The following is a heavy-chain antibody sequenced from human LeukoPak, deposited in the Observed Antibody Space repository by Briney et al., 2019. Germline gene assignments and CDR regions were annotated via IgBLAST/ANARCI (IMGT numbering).Heavy chain of an antibody. CDR2: FDPEDGET. CDR3: ATGILPRYYYGSGSLYMDV. V-gene: IGHV1-24*01. J-gene: IGHJ6*03. CDR1: GYTFTGYY. Sequence: GASVKVSCKASGYTFTGYYMHWVRQAPGQGLEWMGGFDPEDGETIYAQKFQGRVTMTEDTSTDTAYMELSSLRSEDTAVYYCATGILPRYYYGSGSLYMDVWGQGTTVTVSS. D-gene: IGHD3-10*01.